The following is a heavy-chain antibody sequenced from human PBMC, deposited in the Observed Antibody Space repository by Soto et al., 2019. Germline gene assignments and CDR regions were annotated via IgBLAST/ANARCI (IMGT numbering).Heavy chain of an antibody. CDR3: ARDGCGGDCPFDY. CDR2: ISYDGSNK. Sequence: QVQLVESGGGVVQPGRSLRLSCAASGFTFSSYAMHWVRQAPGKGLEWVAVISYDGSNKYYADSVKGRFTISRDNSKNTLYLQMNSLRAEDTAVYYCARDGCGGDCPFDYWGKGTLVTVSS. D-gene: IGHD2-21*02. CDR1: GFTFSSYA. V-gene: IGHV3-30-3*01. J-gene: IGHJ4*02.